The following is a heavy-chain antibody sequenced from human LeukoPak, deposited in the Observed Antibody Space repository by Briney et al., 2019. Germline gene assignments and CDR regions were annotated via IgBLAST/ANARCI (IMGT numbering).Heavy chain of an antibody. CDR1: GLTFTSHV. Sequence: PGGSLRLSCSASGLTFTSHVMHWVRQAPGKGLQYVSGISMNVQTTYYAGSVKGRFTISRDSSKNTVYLQMISLTAEDTAVYYCVREGLERRTNFDYWGQGTLVSVSS. CDR2: ISMNVQTT. J-gene: IGHJ4*02. CDR3: VREGLERRTNFDY. D-gene: IGHD1-1*01. V-gene: IGHV3-64D*06.